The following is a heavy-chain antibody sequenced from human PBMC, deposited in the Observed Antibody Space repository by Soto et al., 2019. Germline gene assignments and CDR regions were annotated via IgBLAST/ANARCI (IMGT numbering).Heavy chain of an antibody. J-gene: IGHJ4*02. CDR1: GFTFSSYG. CDR3: ARDLRMVAT. CDR2: IWYDGSNK. D-gene: IGHD5-12*01. V-gene: IGHV3-33*01. Sequence: GGSLRLSCAASGFTFSSYGMHWVRQAPGKGLEWVAVIWYDGSNKYYADSVKGRFTISRDNSKNALYLQMNSLRADDTAVYYCARDLRMVATWGQGTMVTVSS.